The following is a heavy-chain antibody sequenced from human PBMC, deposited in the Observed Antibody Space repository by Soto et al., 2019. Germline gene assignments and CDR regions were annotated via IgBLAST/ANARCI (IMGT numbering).Heavy chain of an antibody. CDR2: INPHSGAT. CDR1: GYIFSANY. V-gene: IGHV1-2*02. J-gene: IGHJ5*02. D-gene: IGHD3-10*01. CDR3: VRANALGFSNWFDP. Sequence: SVKVSCKASGYIFSANYIHWVRQAPGQGLEWLGWINPHSGATNYPQKFLVRVTMSADTSASTAYMDPARLKSDDTAVYYCVRANALGFSNWFDPWGPGTLVTVSS.